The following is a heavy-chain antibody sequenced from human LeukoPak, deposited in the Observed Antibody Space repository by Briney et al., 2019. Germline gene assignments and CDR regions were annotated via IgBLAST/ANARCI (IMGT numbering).Heavy chain of an antibody. Sequence: PSETLSLTCAVYGGSFSGYYWSWIRQPPGKGLEWIGEISHSGSTNYNPSLKSRVTISVDTSKNQFSLKLSSVTAADTAVYYCARNVLGYCSGGSCDHSGWFDPWGQGTLVTVSS. CDR2: ISHSGST. J-gene: IGHJ5*02. CDR1: GGSFSGYY. V-gene: IGHV4-34*01. D-gene: IGHD2-15*01. CDR3: ARNVLGYCSGGSCDHSGWFDP.